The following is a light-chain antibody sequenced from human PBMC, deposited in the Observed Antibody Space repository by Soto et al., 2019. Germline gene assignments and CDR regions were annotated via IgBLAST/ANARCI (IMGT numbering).Light chain of an antibody. V-gene: IGKV3-20*01. Sequence: EILLTQSPGTLSLSPGERVTLSCRASQGVGNNYLAWYQQKPGQAPRLLVQGASNRATGIPDRFSGSGSETDFTLTISRLEPEDFAVYYCQQYATSPLTFGQGTKVEIK. J-gene: IGKJ1*01. CDR2: GAS. CDR3: QQYATSPLT. CDR1: QGVGNNY.